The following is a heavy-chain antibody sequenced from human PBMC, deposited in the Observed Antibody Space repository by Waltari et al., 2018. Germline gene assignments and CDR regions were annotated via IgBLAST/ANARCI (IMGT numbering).Heavy chain of an antibody. V-gene: IGHV3-74*01. D-gene: IGHD2-2*02. CDR2: INSEGSST. Sequence: EAQLVESGGGLVQPGGSLRLSCAASGFTFSSYWMNWVRQAPGKGLVWVSRINSEGSSTSYADSVKGRFTISRDNAKNTLYLQMSSLRAEDTAVYYCATYCSSASCYNKTAGGYWGQGTLVTVSS. J-gene: IGHJ4*02. CDR3: ATYCSSASCYNKTAGGY. CDR1: GFTFSSYW.